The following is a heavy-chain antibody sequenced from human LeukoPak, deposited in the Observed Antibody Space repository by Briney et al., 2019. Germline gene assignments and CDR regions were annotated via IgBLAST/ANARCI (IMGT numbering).Heavy chain of an antibody. Sequence: GGSLRLSCAASGFTFSSYAMSWVRQAPGKGLEWVSAISGSGGSTYYADSVKGRFTISRDNSKNTLYLQMNSLRAEDTAVYYCAKVPKSSGYSSGYLDYWGQGTLVTVSS. J-gene: IGHJ4*02. V-gene: IGHV3-23*01. CDR1: GFTFSSYA. D-gene: IGHD3-22*01. CDR3: AKVPKSSGYSSGYLDY. CDR2: ISGSGGST.